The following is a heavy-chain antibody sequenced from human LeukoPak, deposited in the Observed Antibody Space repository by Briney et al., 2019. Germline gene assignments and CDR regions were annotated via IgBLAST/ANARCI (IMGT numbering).Heavy chain of an antibody. CDR1: GYTFTSYG. CDR2: ISAYNGNT. V-gene: IGHV1-18*01. Sequence: ASVKVSCKASGYTFTSYGISWVRQAPGQGLEWMGWISAYNGNTNYAQKLQGRVTMTTDTSTSTAYMELRSLRSDDTAVYYCARDGYCNGGSCYSKKSFDYWGQGTLVTVSS. D-gene: IGHD2-15*01. CDR3: ARDGYCNGGSCYSKKSFDY. J-gene: IGHJ4*02.